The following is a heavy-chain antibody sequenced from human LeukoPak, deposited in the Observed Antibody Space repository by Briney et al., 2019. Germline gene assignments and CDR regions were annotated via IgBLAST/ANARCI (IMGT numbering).Heavy chain of an antibody. Sequence: SETLSPTCTVSGGSISPYYWSWIRQPPGKGLEWIGYIFYSGSTDYNPSLKTRVTMSVDTFKNQISLRLSSVTAADTAVYYCARQNSASGTHNDYWGQGTLVTVSS. V-gene: IGHV4-59*08. CDR2: IFYSGST. CDR3: ARQNSASGTHNDY. CDR1: GGSISPYY. J-gene: IGHJ4*02. D-gene: IGHD2-2*01.